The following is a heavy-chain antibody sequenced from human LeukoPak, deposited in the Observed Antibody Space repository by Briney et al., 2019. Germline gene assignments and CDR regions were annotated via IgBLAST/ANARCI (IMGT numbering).Heavy chain of an antibody. CDR3: ARDRDYSNNDAFDI. CDR2: IYYSGST. CDR1: GGSISSGDYY. V-gene: IGHV4-30-4*08. Sequence: PSQTLSLTCTVSGGSISSGDYYWSWIRQPPGKGLEWIGYIYYSGSTYYNPSLESRVTISVDTSKNQFSLKLSSVTAADTAVYYCARDRDYSNNDAFDIWGQGTMVTVSS. D-gene: IGHD4-11*01. J-gene: IGHJ3*02.